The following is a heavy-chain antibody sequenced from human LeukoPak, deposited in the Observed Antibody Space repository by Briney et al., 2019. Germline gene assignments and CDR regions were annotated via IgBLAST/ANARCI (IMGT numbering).Heavy chain of an antibody. J-gene: IGHJ4*02. CDR1: GFTFSSYG. V-gene: IGHV3-30*03. CDR2: MSFDGSHT. CDR3: ARGIWQHYDYVWGSYEFDY. Sequence: GRSLRLSCAASGFTFSSYGMHWVRQAPGKGLEWVAVMSFDGSHTYYADSVKGRFTISRDNSKNTLYLQMNSLRAEDTAVYYCARGIWQHYDYVWGSYEFDYWGQGTLVTVSS. D-gene: IGHD3-16*01.